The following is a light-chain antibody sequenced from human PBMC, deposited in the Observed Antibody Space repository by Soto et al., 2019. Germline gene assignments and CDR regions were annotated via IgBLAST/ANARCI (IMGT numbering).Light chain of an antibody. J-gene: IGKJ4*01. V-gene: IGKV1-9*01. CDR3: QQEDT. Sequence: IQLTQSPSSLSASVGDRVTITCRASQGITSYFAWYQQKPGKAPKLLIYGASTLQSGAHSRFSGSRSGTDFTLTISSLQPEDFATYYCQQEDTFGGRTRVEI. CDR2: GAS. CDR1: QGITSY.